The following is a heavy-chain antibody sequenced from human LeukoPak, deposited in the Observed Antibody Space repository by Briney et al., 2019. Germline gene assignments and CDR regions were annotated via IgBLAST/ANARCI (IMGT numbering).Heavy chain of an antibody. V-gene: IGHV3-7*01. CDR3: ATDIAILVVPAARDAFDI. CDR2: IKQDGSEE. D-gene: IGHD2-2*01. CDR1: GFIFGNYW. J-gene: IGHJ3*02. Sequence: SGGSLRLSCAASGFIFGNYWMSWVRQAPGKGLEWVANIKQDGSEEYYVDSVKGRFTISRDNAKNSLYLQMNSLRAEDTAMYYCATDIAILVVPAARDAFDIWGQGTMVTVSS.